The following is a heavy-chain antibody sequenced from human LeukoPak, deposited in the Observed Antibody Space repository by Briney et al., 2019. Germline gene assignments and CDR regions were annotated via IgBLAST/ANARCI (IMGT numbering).Heavy chain of an antibody. CDR2: INPSGGST. J-gene: IGHJ3*02. CDR3: ARVNSSGYPEAFDI. Sequence: ASVKVSCKASGYTFTSYGISWVRQAPGQGLEWMGVINPSGGSTSYAQKFQGRVTMTRDTSTSTVYMELSSLRSEDTAVYYCARVNSSGYPEAFDIWGQGTMVTVSS. V-gene: IGHV1-46*01. CDR1: GYTFTSYG. D-gene: IGHD3-22*01.